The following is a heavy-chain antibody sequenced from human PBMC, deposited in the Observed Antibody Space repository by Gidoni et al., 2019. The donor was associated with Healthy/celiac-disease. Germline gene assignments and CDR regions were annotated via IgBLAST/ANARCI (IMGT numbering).Heavy chain of an antibody. CDR3: ALILYCSGGSCYPPGAYFDY. CDR1: GFSLSTSGVG. Sequence: QITLKESGPTLVKPTQTLTLTCTFSGFSLSTSGVGVGWIRQPPGKSLEWLALIYWDDDKRYSPSLKSRLTITKDTSKNQVVLTMTNMDPVDTATYYCALILYCSGGSCYPPGAYFDYWGQGTLVTVSS. D-gene: IGHD2-15*01. V-gene: IGHV2-5*02. J-gene: IGHJ4*02. CDR2: IYWDDDK.